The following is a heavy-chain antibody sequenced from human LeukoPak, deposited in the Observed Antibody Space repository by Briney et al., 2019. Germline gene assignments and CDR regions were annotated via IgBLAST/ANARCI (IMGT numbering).Heavy chain of an antibody. CDR1: GVTFSSSA. CDR2: ILPVFGTV. V-gene: IGHV1-69*05. Sequence: SVKVSCKASGVTFSSSAISWVRRAPGQGLEWIGWILPVFGTVNSAQKLQGRVTITKDDSTTTAYMELSSLRSEDTAVYYCATNPMTGYHLGDYYYFYMAVWGKGTTVTVS. D-gene: IGHD1-20*01. CDR3: ATNPMTGYHLGDYYYFYMAV. J-gene: IGHJ6*03.